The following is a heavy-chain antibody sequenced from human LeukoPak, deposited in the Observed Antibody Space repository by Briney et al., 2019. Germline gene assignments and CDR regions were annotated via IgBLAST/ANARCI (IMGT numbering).Heavy chain of an antibody. Sequence: ASVKVSCKASGYTFTSYDINWVRQATGQGLEWMGWMNPNSGNTGYAQKFQGRVTMTRNTSISTAYMELSSLRSEDTAVYYCARPLSSYYYYGMDVWGQGTTVTVFS. V-gene: IGHV1-8*01. J-gene: IGHJ6*02. D-gene: IGHD2-2*01. CDR2: MNPNSGNT. CDR1: GYTFTSYD. CDR3: ARPLSSYYYYGMDV.